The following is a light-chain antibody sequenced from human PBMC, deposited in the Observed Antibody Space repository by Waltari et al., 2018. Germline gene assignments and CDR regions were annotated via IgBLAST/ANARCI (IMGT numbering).Light chain of an antibody. Sequence: QSALTQPPSASGSPGQSVAISCTGTSSDVGGYNYVSWYQQHPGKAPKLMIYEVTKRPSGVPHPFSGSKSGNPASLTVSVLQAEDEADYCCSSYAGSNNVFGTGTKVTVL. CDR1: SSDVGGYNY. J-gene: IGLJ1*01. CDR2: EVT. V-gene: IGLV2-8*01. CDR3: SSYAGSNNV.